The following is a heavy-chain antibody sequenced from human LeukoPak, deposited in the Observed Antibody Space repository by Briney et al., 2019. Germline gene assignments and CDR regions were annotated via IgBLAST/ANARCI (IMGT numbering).Heavy chain of an antibody. V-gene: IGHV3-30*02. Sequence: GGSLRLSCAASGFTFSSYGMHWVRQAPGKGLEWVAFIRYDGSNKYYADSVKGRFTISRDNSKNTLYLQMNSLRAEDTAVYYCAKSRGGQQLVPYYFDYWGQGTLVTVSS. CDR2: IRYDGSNK. CDR3: AKSRGGQQLVPYYFDY. D-gene: IGHD6-13*01. CDR1: GFTFSSYG. J-gene: IGHJ4*02.